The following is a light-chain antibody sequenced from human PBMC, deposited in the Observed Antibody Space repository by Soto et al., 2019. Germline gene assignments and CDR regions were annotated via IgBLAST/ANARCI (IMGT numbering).Light chain of an antibody. CDR3: QQYNNWPPNT. CDR2: GAS. V-gene: IGKV3D-15*01. Sequence: EIVLTQSPGTLSVSPGDRVTLSCRASQSISINLAWYQHKPGQAPRLLIHGASTRATGVPARISGSGSGTEFTLTISSLQSEDFAVYYCQQYNNWPPNTFGGGTKVDIK. CDR1: QSISIN. J-gene: IGKJ4*01.